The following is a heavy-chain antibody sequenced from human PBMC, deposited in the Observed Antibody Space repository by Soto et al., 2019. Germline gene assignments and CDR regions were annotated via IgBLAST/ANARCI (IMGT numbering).Heavy chain of an antibody. CDR2: VSHDGRNT. J-gene: IGHJ4*02. Sequence: VQLVESGGGVVQPGRSLRLSCAASGFTFSDYAMHWVRQAPGKGLEWVAVVSHDGRNTHYADSVKGRFTISRDSSKNTVFLEMTSLRAEDTAAYYCAKGGRQWLVTSDFNYWGQGALVTFSS. CDR1: GFTFSDYA. D-gene: IGHD6-19*01. CDR3: AKGGRQWLVTSDFNY. V-gene: IGHV3-30*18.